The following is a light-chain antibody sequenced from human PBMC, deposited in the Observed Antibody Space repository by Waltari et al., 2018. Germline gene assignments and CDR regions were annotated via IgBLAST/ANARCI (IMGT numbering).Light chain of an antibody. CDR2: TAS. J-gene: IGKJ1*01. CDR1: QSITRS. V-gene: IGKV1-39*01. Sequence: DIQMTQSPSSLSASVGDRVTISCRASQSITRSLNWYQQKPGKAPRLLIYTASILRDGVPPRFSGSGSGTDFTLTITSVQPEDFAAYYCQHNYITGAFGQGTKVEIK. CDR3: QHNYITGA.